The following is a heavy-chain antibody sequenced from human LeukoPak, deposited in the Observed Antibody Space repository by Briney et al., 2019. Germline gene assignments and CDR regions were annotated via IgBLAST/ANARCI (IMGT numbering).Heavy chain of an antibody. Sequence: PSETLSLTCTVSGDFITAYYWSWIRQPPGKGLEWLGYVYYTGSTEYNPSLRSRVTISLEMSKHQFSLNLTSVTAADTAVYYCARLKATVSIHAYFDSWGQGTLVTVSS. D-gene: IGHD4-17*01. V-gene: IGHV4-59*01. CDR1: GDFITAYY. J-gene: IGHJ4*02. CDR3: ARLKATVSIHAYFDS. CDR2: VYYTGST.